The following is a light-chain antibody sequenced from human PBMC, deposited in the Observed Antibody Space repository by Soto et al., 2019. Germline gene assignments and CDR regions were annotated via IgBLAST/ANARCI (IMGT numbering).Light chain of an antibody. CDR2: GDR. CDR1: NIGSRS. V-gene: IGLV3-21*02. J-gene: IGLJ3*02. Sequence: SYELTQPPSVSVAPGQTARITCGGDNIGSRSVHWYQQKPGQAPVLVVYGDRDRPSGIPDRFAGSNSGNTATLTISRVEAGDEADFYCQVWISEHLVFGGGTQLTVL. CDR3: QVWISEHLV.